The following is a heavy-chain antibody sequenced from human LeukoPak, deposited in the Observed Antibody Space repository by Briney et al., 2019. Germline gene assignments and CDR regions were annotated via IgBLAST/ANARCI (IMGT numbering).Heavy chain of an antibody. Sequence: SETLSLTCTVSGGSISSSSYYWSWIRQPPGKGLEWIGYIYDSSSTNNNPSLKSRLTMSVDTSKNQFSLNLSSVTAADTAVYYCARTRGGVSFDIWGQGTLVTVSS. D-gene: IGHD2-15*01. CDR3: ARTRGGVSFDI. CDR1: GGSISSSSYY. CDR2: IYDSSST. J-gene: IGHJ3*02. V-gene: IGHV4-61*01.